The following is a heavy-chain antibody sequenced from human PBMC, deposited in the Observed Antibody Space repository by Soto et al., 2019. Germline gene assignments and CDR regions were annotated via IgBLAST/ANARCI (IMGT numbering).Heavy chain of an antibody. J-gene: IGHJ4*02. D-gene: IGHD3-3*01. CDR3: AKEKDCWSGYYPFDY. CDR1: GFTFSSYA. Sequence: EVQLLESGGGLVQPGGSLRLSCAASGFTFSSYALSWVRQAPGKGLEWVSSISGSGGSTYYADSVKGRFTISRDNSKNTMYLQMNSLRAEDTAIYYYAKEKDCWSGYYPFDYWGQGTLVTVSS. V-gene: IGHV3-23*01. CDR2: ISGSGGST.